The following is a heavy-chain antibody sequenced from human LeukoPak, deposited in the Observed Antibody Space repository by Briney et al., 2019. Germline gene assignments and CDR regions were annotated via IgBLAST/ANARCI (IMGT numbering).Heavy chain of an antibody. CDR3: ARVTDSSGYYAH. V-gene: IGHV1-46*01. D-gene: IGHD3-22*01. Sequence: GASVKVSCKASGGTFSSYAISWVRQAPGQGLEWMGIINPSGGSTSYAQKFQGRVTMTRDMSTSTGYMELSSLRSEDTAVYYCARVTDSSGYYAHWGQGTLVTVSS. CDR2: INPSGGST. J-gene: IGHJ4*02. CDR1: GGTFSSYA.